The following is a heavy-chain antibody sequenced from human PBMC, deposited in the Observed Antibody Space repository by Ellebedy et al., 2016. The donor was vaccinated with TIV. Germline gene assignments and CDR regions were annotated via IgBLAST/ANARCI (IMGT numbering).Heavy chain of an antibody. CDR2: MYSGGGT. D-gene: IGHD3-16*01. J-gene: IGHJ4*02. CDR3: ARGLVQGQGRDWGLEY. V-gene: IGHV4-4*07. CDR1: GDSISGYY. Sequence: SETLSLXCIVSGDSISGYYWIWVRQPAGKGLEWIGRMYSGGGTDYNPSLKSRVTMSIDTSNNQFSLNLKSVTAADTAVYYCARGLVQGQGRDWGLEYWGQGTLVTVSS.